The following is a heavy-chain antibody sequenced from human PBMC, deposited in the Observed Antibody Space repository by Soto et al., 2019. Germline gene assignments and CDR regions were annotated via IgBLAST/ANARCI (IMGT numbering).Heavy chain of an antibody. J-gene: IGHJ4*02. CDR1: GFTFSDYY. V-gene: IGHV3-11*01. D-gene: IGHD6-6*01. CDR2: ISNSGRTL. CDR3: ARDLVAVSGGVYSSSSGGYFFDF. Sequence: QVQLVESGGGLVKPGGSLRLSCAASGFTFSDYYMSWIRQAPGKGLEWVSYISNSGRTLYYADSMKGRFTISRDNPKNSLYLQINRVRSEDTAVYYCARDLVAVSGGVYSSSSGGYFFDFWGQGTLVTVSS.